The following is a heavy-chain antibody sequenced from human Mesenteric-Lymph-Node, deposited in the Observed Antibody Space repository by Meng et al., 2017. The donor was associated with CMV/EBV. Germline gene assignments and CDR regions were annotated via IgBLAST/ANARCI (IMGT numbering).Heavy chain of an antibody. J-gene: IGHJ6*02. V-gene: IGHV3-7*01. CDR3: ARAVGYYDFWSGYSYCYYGMDV. CDR2: IKQDGSEK. Sequence: GESLKISCAASGFTFSSYWMSWVRQAPGKGLEWVANIKQDGSEKYYVDSVKGRFTISRDNAKNSLYLQMNSLRAEDTAVYYCARAVGYYDFWSGYSYCYYGMDVWGQGTTVTVSS. D-gene: IGHD3-3*01. CDR1: GFTFSSYW.